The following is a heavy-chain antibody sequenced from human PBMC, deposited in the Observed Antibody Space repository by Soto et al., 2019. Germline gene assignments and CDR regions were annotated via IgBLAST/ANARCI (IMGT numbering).Heavy chain of an antibody. CDR3: ARDPSYATSVGYFDY. J-gene: IGHJ4*02. CDR2: ISYGGST. CDR1: GGSISSGAYY. Sequence: SETLSLTCPVSGGSISSGAYYWSWSRQHPEEGLEWIGYISYGGSTYYNPSLKSRVTISADKSNNQFSLKLTSLTAADTAVYYCARDPSYATSVGYFDYWGQGTLVTVSS. D-gene: IGHD3-22*01. V-gene: IGHV4-31*03.